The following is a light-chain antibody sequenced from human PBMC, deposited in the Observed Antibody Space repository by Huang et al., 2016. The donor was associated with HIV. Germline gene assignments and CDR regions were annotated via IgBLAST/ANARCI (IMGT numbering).Light chain of an antibody. CDR3: QQFNSFL. CDR2: GAS. CDR1: QDISSF. V-gene: IGKV1-9*01. J-gene: IGKJ3*01. Sequence: IQLTQSPSSRSASVGDRVTITFRSSQDISSFLACYQQKPGKAPNLLIYGASTLQSGVPSRFSGRGSGTVFILTISNLQPEDFATYYCQQFNSFLFGPGTKVDVK.